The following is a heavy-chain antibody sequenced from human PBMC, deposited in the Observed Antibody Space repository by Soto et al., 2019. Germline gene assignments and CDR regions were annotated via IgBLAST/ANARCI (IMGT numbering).Heavy chain of an antibody. V-gene: IGHV1-69*13. Sequence: VKVSCKASGGTFSSYAISWVRQAPGQGLEWMGGIIPIFGTANYAQKFQGRVTITADESTSTAYMELSSLRSEDTAVYYCARDIPSDSSGYYPDAFDIWGQGTMVTV. CDR2: IIPIFGTA. J-gene: IGHJ3*02. CDR1: GGTFSSYA. CDR3: ARDIPSDSSGYYPDAFDI. D-gene: IGHD3-22*01.